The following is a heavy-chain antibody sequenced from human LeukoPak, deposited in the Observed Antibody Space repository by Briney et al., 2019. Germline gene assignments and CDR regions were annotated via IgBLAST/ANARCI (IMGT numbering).Heavy chain of an antibody. D-gene: IGHD3-3*01. CDR3: ARERKITIFGVACDY. CDR2: INPNGGGT. J-gene: IGHJ4*02. Sequence: ASVKVSCKASGYTFTGYYMHWVRQAPGQGLEWMGRINPNGGGTNFAQKFQGRVTMTSDTSISTAYMELSRLRSDDAAMYYCARERKITIFGVACDYWGQGTLVTVSS. CDR1: GYTFTGYY. V-gene: IGHV1-2*06.